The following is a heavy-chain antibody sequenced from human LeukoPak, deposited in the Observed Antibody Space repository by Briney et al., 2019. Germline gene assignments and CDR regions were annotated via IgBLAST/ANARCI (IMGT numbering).Heavy chain of an antibody. D-gene: IGHD6-19*01. V-gene: IGHV4-34*01. CDR1: GGSFNGYY. Sequence: SETLSLTCAVYGGSFNGYYWSWIRQPPGKGLEWIGEINHSGSTNYNPSLKSRVTISVDTSKNQFSLKLSSATAADTAVYYCARGLIAVAGFDYWGQGTLVTVSS. J-gene: IGHJ4*02. CDR3: ARGLIAVAGFDY. CDR2: INHSGST.